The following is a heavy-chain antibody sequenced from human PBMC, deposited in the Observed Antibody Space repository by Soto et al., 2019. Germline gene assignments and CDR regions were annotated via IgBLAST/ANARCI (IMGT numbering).Heavy chain of an antibody. CDR2: IIPIFGTA. Sequence: QVQLVQSGAEVKKPGSSVKVSCKASGGTFSSYAISWVRQAPGQGLEWMGGIIPIFGTANYEQKFQGRVTITADESTSTAYMELSSLRSEDTVVYYCARVARYSSGWYQGDRFDYWGQGTLVTVSS. CDR1: GGTFSSYA. J-gene: IGHJ4*02. CDR3: ARVARYSSGWYQGDRFDY. V-gene: IGHV1-69*01. D-gene: IGHD6-19*01.